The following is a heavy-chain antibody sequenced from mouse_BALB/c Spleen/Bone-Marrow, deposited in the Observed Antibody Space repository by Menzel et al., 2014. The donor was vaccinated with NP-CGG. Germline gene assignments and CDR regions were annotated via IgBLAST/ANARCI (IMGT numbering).Heavy chain of an antibody. J-gene: IGHJ4*01. CDR3: SREITRYAVDY. V-gene: IGHV1-54*01. CDR1: GYAFTNYW. Sequence: VQRVESGAELVRPGTSVKVSCKASGYAFTNYWIEWVKQRPGQGLEWIGVINPGSGGVNYNEKFKGKATLTADKSSNTAYIQLSSLTSDDSAVYFCSREITRYAVDYWGQGTSVTVSS. D-gene: IGHD2-4*01. CDR2: INPGSGGV.